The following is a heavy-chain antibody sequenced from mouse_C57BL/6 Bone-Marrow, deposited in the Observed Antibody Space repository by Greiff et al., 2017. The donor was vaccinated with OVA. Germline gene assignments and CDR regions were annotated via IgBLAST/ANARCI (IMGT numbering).Heavy chain of an antibody. J-gene: IGHJ4*01. Sequence: EVKLVESGGGLVKPGGSLKLSCAASGFTFSSYAMSWVRQTPEKRLEWVATISDGGSYTYYPDNVKGRFTISRDNAKNNLYLQMSHLKSEDTAMYYCARGVVANYYAMDYWGQGTSVTVSS. D-gene: IGHD1-1*01. CDR1: GFTFSSYA. CDR3: ARGVVANYYAMDY. V-gene: IGHV5-4*03. CDR2: ISDGGSYT.